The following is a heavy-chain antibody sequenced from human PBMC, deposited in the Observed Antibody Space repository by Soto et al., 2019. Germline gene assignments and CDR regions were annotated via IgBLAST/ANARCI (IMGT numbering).Heavy chain of an antibody. J-gene: IGHJ3*02. CDR2: FDPEDGET. Sequence: ASVKVSCKVSGYTLTELSMHWVRQAPGKGLEWMGGFDPEDGETIYAQKIQGRVTMTEDTSTDTAYMELSSLRSEGTAVYYCATSYFDWLTPHDAFDIWGQGTMVTVSS. CDR3: ATSYFDWLTPHDAFDI. CDR1: GYTLTELS. V-gene: IGHV1-24*01. D-gene: IGHD3-9*01.